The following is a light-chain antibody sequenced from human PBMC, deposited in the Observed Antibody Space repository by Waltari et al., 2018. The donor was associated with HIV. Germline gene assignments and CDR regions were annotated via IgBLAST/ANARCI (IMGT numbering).Light chain of an antibody. Sequence: QSVLPQPPSVSAAPGPKVIISCSGSSSNIWRIYVSWYPQLPGTAPKLLIYDNNQRPSGIPDRFSGSKSGASASLGITALQTGDEADYYCATWDSSLSGWVFGGGTKLTVL. V-gene: IGLV1-51*01. CDR3: ATWDSSLSGWV. CDR2: DNN. J-gene: IGLJ3*02. CDR1: SSNIWRIY.